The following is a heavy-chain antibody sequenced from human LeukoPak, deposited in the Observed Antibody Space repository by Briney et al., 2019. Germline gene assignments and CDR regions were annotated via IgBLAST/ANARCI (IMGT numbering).Heavy chain of an antibody. D-gene: IGHD3-22*01. V-gene: IGHV4-39*01. J-gene: IGHJ3*02. Sequence: SETLSLTCTVSGGSISSSSYYWGWIRQPPGKWLEWIGSIYYSGSTYYNPSLKSRVTISVDTSKNQFSLKLSSVTAADTAVYYCARHRMYYYDSSGRGVADAFDIWGQGTMVTVSS. CDR1: GGSISSSSYY. CDR3: ARHRMYYYDSSGRGVADAFDI. CDR2: IYYSGST.